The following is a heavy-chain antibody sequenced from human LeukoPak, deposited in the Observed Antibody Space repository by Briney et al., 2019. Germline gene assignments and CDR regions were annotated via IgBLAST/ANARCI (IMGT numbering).Heavy chain of an antibody. Sequence: GESLKISCKGSGYSFTSYWIGWVRQMPGKGLEWMGIIYPGDSDTRYSPSFQGQVTISADKSISTAYLQWSSLMASDTAMYYCARHGTIFGVVILDYYYMDVWGKGTTVTVSS. CDR3: ARHGTIFGVVILDYYYMDV. J-gene: IGHJ6*03. CDR2: IYPGDSDT. V-gene: IGHV5-51*01. D-gene: IGHD3-3*01. CDR1: GYSFTSYW.